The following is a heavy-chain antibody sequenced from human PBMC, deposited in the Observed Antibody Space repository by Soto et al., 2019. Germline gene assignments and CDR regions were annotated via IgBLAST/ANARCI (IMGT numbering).Heavy chain of an antibody. CDR2: IRSQVYSHAT. J-gene: IGHJ4*02. CDR3: TRPDNSGCGGYEGF. Sequence: EMQLVESGGGLVQPGGSLKLSCAASGFTFNGFAMHWVRQAPGKGLEWVGRIRSQVYSHATVYAASVTGRFTISRDDSKNTAYLQMNSLKIEDTAVYYCTRPDNSGCGGYEGFWGQGTLVTVSS. CDR1: GFTFNGFA. V-gene: IGHV3-73*02. D-gene: IGHD5-12*01.